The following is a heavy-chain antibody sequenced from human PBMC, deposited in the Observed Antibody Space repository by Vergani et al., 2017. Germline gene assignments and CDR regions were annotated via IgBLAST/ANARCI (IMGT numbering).Heavy chain of an antibody. V-gene: IGHV3-23*01. CDR1: GFTFSNSA. J-gene: IGHJ5*02. CDR3: ARSPHGYTYGGYISQFDP. D-gene: IGHD5-18*01. Sequence: EVQLLESGGDLVQPGGSLRLSCAASGFTFSNSAVSWVRQAPGRGLAWVSSISGPGLSTYYADSVKGRFSISRDNAKNSLYLQMNNLRVEDTAVYFCARSPHGYTYGGYISQFDPWGQGTLVTVSS. CDR2: ISGPGLST.